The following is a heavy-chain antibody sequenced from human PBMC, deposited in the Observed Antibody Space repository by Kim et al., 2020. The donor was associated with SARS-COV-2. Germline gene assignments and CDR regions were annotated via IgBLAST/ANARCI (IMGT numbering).Heavy chain of an antibody. CDR2: INAGNGNT. V-gene: IGHV1-3*01. J-gene: IGHJ5*02. CDR1: GYTFTSYA. D-gene: IGHD3-10*01. Sequence: ASVKVSCKASGYTFTSYAMHWVRQAPGQRLEWMGWINAGNGNTKYSQKFQGRVTITRDTSASTAYMELSSLRSEDTAVYYCARDAFYGSGSYWISASNWFDPWGQGTLVTVFS. CDR3: ARDAFYGSGSYWISASNWFDP.